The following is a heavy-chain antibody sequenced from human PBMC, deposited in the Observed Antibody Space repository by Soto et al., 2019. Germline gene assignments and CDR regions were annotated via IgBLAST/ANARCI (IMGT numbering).Heavy chain of an antibody. D-gene: IGHD3-16*01. J-gene: IGHJ4*02. Sequence: SLRLSCAASGFTFSNAWMSWVRQAPGKGLEWVGRIKSKTDGGTTDYAAPVKGRFTISRDDSKNTLYLQMNSLKTEDTAVYYCTTVRDYDTYYFDYWGQGTLVTVSS. CDR2: IKSKTDGGTT. CDR3: TTVRDYDTYYFDY. CDR1: GFTFSNAW. V-gene: IGHV3-15*01.